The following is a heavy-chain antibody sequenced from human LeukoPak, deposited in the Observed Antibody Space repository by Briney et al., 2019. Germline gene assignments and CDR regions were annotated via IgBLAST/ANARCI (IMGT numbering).Heavy chain of an antibody. D-gene: IGHD4-23*01. Sequence: PGGSLRLSCAASGFTSSDYYMSWILQAPGKGLEWLSYISSDGTTIQYADSVKGRFTISRDNAKNSLYLQMNSLRAEDTAVYYCAREERLRWTAYWGQGTLVTVSS. CDR3: AREERLRWTAY. CDR1: GFTSSDYY. V-gene: IGHV3-11*01. J-gene: IGHJ4*02. CDR2: ISSDGTTI.